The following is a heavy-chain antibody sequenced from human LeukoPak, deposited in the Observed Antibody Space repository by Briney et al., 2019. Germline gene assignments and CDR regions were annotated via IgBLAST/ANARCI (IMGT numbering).Heavy chain of an antibody. CDR2: IYYSGST. CDR1: GGSISSYY. D-gene: IGHD5-24*01. CDR3: ARVGGREGY. J-gene: IGHJ4*02. Sequence: SETLSLTCTVSGGSISSYYWSWIRQPPGKGLEWIGYIYYSGSTNYNPSLKSRVTISVDTSKNQFSLKLSSVTAADTAVYYCARVGGREGYWGQGTLVTVSS. V-gene: IGHV4-59*01.